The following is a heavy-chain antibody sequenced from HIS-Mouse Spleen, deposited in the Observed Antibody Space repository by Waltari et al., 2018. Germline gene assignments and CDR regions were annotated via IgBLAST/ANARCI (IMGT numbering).Heavy chain of an antibody. V-gene: IGHV4-39*07. D-gene: IGHD3-3*01. Sequence: QLQLQESGPGLVKPSETLSLTCTVSGGSISSSSYYWGWIRQPPGKGLEWIGSIYYSGSTYYNPSLKSRVTISVDTSKNQFSLKLSSVTAADTAVYYCARDRYYDFWSGRYYYYGMDVWGQGTKV. J-gene: IGHJ6*02. CDR3: ARDRYYDFWSGRYYYYGMDV. CDR1: GGSISSSSYY. CDR2: IYYSGST.